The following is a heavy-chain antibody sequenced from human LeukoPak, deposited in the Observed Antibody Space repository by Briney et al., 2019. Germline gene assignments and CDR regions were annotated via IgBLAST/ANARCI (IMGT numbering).Heavy chain of an antibody. CDR1: GFIVSSNY. V-gene: IGHV3-53*01. Sequence: GGSLRLSCAVSGFIVSSNYMSWVRQAPGKGLEWVSVIYSGGSTYYADSVKGRFTISRDNPKNTLYLQMNSLRAEDTAVYYCAKDAVGASSTRLNFGLDVWGQGTTVIVSS. CDR2: IYSGGST. J-gene: IGHJ6*02. D-gene: IGHD1-26*01. CDR3: AKDAVGASSTRLNFGLDV.